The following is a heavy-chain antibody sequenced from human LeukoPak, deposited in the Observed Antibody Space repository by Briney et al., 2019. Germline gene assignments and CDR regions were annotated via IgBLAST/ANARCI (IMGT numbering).Heavy chain of an antibody. Sequence: PGGSLRLSCAASGFSFSNAWMSWVRQAPGKGLEWVGHIKSKSDGGTTDYAAPVKGRFTISRDDSENTLYLQMNSLRAEDTAVYYCARDAFGGSYSYYFDYWGQGTLVTVSS. J-gene: IGHJ4*02. CDR2: IKSKSDGGTT. CDR1: GFSFSNAW. V-gene: IGHV3-15*01. CDR3: ARDAFGGSYSYYFDY. D-gene: IGHD3-10*01.